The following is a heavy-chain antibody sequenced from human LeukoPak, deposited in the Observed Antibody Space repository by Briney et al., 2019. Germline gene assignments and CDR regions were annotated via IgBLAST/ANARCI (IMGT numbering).Heavy chain of an antibody. V-gene: IGHV3-53*01. CDR3: AKDLRAVAGESDY. J-gene: IGHJ4*02. CDR2: IHGGGDT. D-gene: IGHD6-19*01. Sequence: GGSLRLSCAASGFTVSNNYISWVRQAPGKGLESVAVIHGGGDTHYADSVKGRFTISRDNSKNTLYLQMNSLRAEDTAVYYCAKDLRAVAGESDYWGQGTLVTVSS. CDR1: GFTVSNNY.